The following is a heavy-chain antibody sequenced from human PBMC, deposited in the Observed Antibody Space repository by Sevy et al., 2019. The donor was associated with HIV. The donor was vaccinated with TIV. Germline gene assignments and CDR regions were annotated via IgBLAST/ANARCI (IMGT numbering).Heavy chain of an antibody. J-gene: IGHJ4*02. CDR1: GFSFSGYG. CDR2: ISYDGNNK. Sequence: GGSLRLSCAASGFSFSGYGMHWVRQAPGKGLEWVAVISYDGNNKFYADSVKGRFTISRDNSKNTLYLQMNSLRAEDTAVYYCAKALEQWLANGYFDYWGQGALVTVSS. D-gene: IGHD6-19*01. V-gene: IGHV3-30*18. CDR3: AKALEQWLANGYFDY.